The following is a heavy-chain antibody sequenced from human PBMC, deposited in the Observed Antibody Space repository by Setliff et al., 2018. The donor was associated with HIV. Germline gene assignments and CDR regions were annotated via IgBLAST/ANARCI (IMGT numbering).Heavy chain of an antibody. D-gene: IGHD3-22*01. CDR3: ARGGLVDSSGYYYRSGGAFDI. CDR2: INPSGGST. J-gene: IGHJ3*02. V-gene: IGHV1-46*01. CDR1: GYTFTRYY. Sequence: GASVKVSCKASGYTFTRYYIHWVRQAPGRGLEWMGIINPSGGSTTYTQKFQGTGTMTRDTSTSTVYMELSSLRSEDTAVYYCARGGLVDSSGYYYRSGGAFDIWGQGTMVTVSS.